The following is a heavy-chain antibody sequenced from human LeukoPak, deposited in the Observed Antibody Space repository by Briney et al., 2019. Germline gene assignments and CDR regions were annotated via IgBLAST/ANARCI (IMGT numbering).Heavy chain of an antibody. Sequence: GGSLRLSCAASGFTFSSYWMHWVRQAPGKGLEWVSAISGSGGSTYYADSVKGRFTISRDNSKNTLYLQMNSLRAEDTAVYYCAPSDTAFDYWGQGTLVTVSS. CDR3: APSDTAFDY. J-gene: IGHJ4*02. D-gene: IGHD5-18*01. CDR1: GFTFSSYW. V-gene: IGHV3-23*01. CDR2: ISGSGGST.